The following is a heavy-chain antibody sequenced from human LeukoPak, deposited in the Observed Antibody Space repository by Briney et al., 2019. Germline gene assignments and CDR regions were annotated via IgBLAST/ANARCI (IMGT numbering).Heavy chain of an antibody. V-gene: IGHV1-69*13. Sequence: ASVKVSCKASGGTFSSYPFTWVRQAPGQGLEWMGEITPIFGAANYAQTFQGRVTITADESTSTVFMELSSLRSDDTAFYYCARNSRVASTSGLNYWGQGTLVTVSS. J-gene: IGHJ4*02. CDR2: ITPIFGAA. CDR1: GGTFSSYP. D-gene: IGHD4-23*01. CDR3: ARNSRVASTSGLNY.